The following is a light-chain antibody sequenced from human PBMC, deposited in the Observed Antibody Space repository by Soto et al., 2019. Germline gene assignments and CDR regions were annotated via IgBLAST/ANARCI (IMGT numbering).Light chain of an antibody. V-gene: IGKV3-11*01. CDR3: QQYQT. Sequence: EIVLTQSPATLSLSPGEQATRSCRASQSVSSHLAWYQQKPGQAPRLLIYDTASRATGIPDRFSGSGSGTDFTLTISRLEPEDFAVYYCQQYQTFGPGTKVDIK. J-gene: IGKJ3*01. CDR2: DTA. CDR1: QSVSSH.